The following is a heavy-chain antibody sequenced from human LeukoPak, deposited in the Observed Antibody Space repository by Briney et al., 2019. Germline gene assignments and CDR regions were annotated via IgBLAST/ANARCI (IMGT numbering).Heavy chain of an antibody. CDR3: ASGGYSYGSD. D-gene: IGHD5-18*01. Sequence: ASVKVSCKVSGHTLTELSMHWVRQAPGKGLEWMGGFDPEDGETIYAQKFQGRVTMTTDTSTSTAYMELRSLRSDDTAVYYCASGGYSYGSDWGQGTLVTVSS. V-gene: IGHV1-24*01. J-gene: IGHJ4*02. CDR2: FDPEDGET. CDR1: GHTLTELS.